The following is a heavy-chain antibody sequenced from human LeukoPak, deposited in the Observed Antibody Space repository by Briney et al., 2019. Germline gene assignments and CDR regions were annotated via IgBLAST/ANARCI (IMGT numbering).Heavy chain of an antibody. J-gene: IGHJ5*02. CDR3: ARVLQKTVWGVPDKWFAP. CDR1: GASIRSYS. V-gene: IGHV4-59*01. CDR2: MYNSGS. Sequence: PSETLSLTCIVSGASIRSYSWTWMRQPPGKGLEWIAYMYNSGSDSNPSLKSRVTISVDTSKNQFSLNLKSVTAADTAVYYCARVLQKTVWGVPDKWFAPWGRGIPVTVSS. D-gene: IGHD3-10*01.